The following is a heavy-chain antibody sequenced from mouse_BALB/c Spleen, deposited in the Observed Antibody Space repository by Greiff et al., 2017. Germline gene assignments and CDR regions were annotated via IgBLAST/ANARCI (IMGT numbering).Heavy chain of an antibody. CDR2: IRLKSNNYAT. Sequence: EVKVVESGGGLVQPGGSMKLSCVASGFTFSNYWMNWVRQSPEKGLEWVAEIRLKSNNYATHYAESVKVRFTISRDDFKRSVYLQMNNLRAEDTGIYYRTLTTVVAPMDYWGQGTSVTVSS. V-gene: IGHV6-6*02. CDR1: GFTFSNYW. D-gene: IGHD1-1*01. CDR3: TLTTVVAPMDY. J-gene: IGHJ4*01.